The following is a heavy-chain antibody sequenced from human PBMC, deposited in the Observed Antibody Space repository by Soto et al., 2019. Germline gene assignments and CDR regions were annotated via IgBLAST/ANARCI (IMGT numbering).Heavy chain of an antibody. CDR2: VYWDDSK. D-gene: IGHD2-2*01. V-gene: IGHV2-5*02. J-gene: IGHJ4*02. Sequence: SGPTLVNPTQTLTLTCTFSGFSLSTRDVGVGWIRQPPGEALEWLGVVYWDDSKTYSPSLESRLTITEDTSKNQVVLRMTKMDPVDTATYYCAHCRGGVASFWGQGTLVTVSS. CDR1: GFSLSTRDVG. CDR3: AHCRGGVASF.